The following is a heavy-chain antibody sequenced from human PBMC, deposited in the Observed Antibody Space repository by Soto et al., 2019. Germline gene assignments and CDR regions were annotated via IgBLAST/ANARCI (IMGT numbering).Heavy chain of an antibody. Sequence: VASVKVSCKASGYTFTSYDINWVRQATGQGLEWMGWMNPNSGNTGYAQKFQGRVTMTRNTSISTAYMELSSLRSEDTAVYYCAETNFVSSGNTYFNYWGREPWSPSPQ. CDR1: GYTFTSYD. D-gene: IGHD3-22*01. V-gene: IGHV1-8*01. CDR3: AETNFVSSGNTYFNY. CDR2: MNPNSGNT. J-gene: IGHJ4*02.